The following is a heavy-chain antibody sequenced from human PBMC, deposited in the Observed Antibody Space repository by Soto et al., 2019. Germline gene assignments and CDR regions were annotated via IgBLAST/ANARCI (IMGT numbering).Heavy chain of an antibody. J-gene: IGHJ4*02. V-gene: IGHV1-18*01. D-gene: IGHD1-26*01. CDR2: INTYNGNI. Sequence: QVKLVQSGAEVKKPGASVKVSCKVSGYTFASYGISWARQAPGQGLEWMGWINTYNGNINYAQKRQGRVTMTTDTSTSTAYMELRSLRSDDTALYYCARERGGYKYFDDWGQGTLVTVSS. CDR3: ARERGGYKYFDD. CDR1: GYTFASYG.